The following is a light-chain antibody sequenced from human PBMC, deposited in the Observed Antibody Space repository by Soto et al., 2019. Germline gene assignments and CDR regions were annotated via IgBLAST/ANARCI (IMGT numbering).Light chain of an antibody. CDR1: QSVSSSY. CDR2: GAS. Sequence: EIVLTQSPGTLSLSPGERATLSCGASQSVSSSYLAWYQQKPGQAPRLLIYGASTRATGIPARFSGSGSGTEFTLTISSLQSEDFAVYYCHQYHLWPWTFGQGTKVDIK. CDR3: HQYHLWPWT. J-gene: IGKJ1*01. V-gene: IGKV3-20*01.